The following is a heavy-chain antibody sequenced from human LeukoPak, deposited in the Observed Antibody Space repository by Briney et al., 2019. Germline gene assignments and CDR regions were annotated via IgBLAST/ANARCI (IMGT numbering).Heavy chain of an antibody. CDR1: GFTFSSYS. J-gene: IGHJ6*02. Sequence: GGSLRLSCAASGFTFSSYSMNWVRQAPGKGLEWVSSISSSSSYIYYADSVKGRFTISRDNAKNSLYLQMNSLRAEDTAVYYCARPHPPYYYYGMDVWGQGTTVTVS. V-gene: IGHV3-21*01. CDR2: ISSSSSYI. CDR3: ARPHPPYYYYGMDV.